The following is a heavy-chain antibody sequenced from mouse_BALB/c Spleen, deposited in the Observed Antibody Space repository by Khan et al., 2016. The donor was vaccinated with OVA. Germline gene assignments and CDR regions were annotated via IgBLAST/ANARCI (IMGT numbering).Heavy chain of an antibody. Sequence: QVQLQQPGAELVRPGTSVKLSCKTSGYIFTSYWIHWVKQRSGQGLEWIARIYPGTDNTYYNENFKDKATLTADKSSSTVNLQLSSLKSEDSAVFFCAREEALYYFDYWGQGTTLTVSS. CDR3: AREEALYYFDY. CDR2: IYPGTDNT. CDR1: GYIFTSYW. V-gene: IGHV1S132*01. D-gene: IGHD3-2*02. J-gene: IGHJ2*01.